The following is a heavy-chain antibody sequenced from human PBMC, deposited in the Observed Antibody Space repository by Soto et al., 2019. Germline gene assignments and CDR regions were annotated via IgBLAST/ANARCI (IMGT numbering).Heavy chain of an antibody. D-gene: IGHD3-10*01. CDR2: IYYSGST. CDR3: ARRKKLYYYGSGSSVGWFDP. CDR1: GGSISSSSYY. J-gene: IGHJ5*02. Sequence: QLQLQESGPGLVKPSETLSLTCTVSGGSISSSSYYWGWIRQPPGKGLEWNGGIYYSGSTYYNPSLKSRLTISVDTSKNQFSLKLSSVTAADTAVYYCARRKKLYYYGSGSSVGWFDPWGQGTLVTVSS. V-gene: IGHV4-39*01.